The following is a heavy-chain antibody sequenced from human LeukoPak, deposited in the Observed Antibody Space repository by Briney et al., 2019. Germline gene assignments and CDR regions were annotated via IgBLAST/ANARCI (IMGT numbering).Heavy chain of an antibody. V-gene: IGHV4-34*01. J-gene: IGHJ4*02. CDR2: INHSGST. CDR1: GGSCSGYY. CDR3: ARGDVFDY. Sequence: SETLSLTCAVYGGSCSGYYWSWIRQPPGKGLEWIGEINHSGSTNYNPSLKSRVTISVDTSKNQFSLKLSSVTAADTAVYYCARGDVFDYWAQGTLVTVSS.